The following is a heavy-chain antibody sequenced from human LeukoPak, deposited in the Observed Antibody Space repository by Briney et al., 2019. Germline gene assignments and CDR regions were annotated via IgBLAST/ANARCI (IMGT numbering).Heavy chain of an antibody. J-gene: IGHJ3*02. D-gene: IGHD6-13*01. CDR2: IYTSGST. CDR1: GGFISSYY. CDR3: ASAYSSSWQTDDAFDI. Sequence: SETLSLTCTVSGGFISSYYWSWIRQRAGKGLEWIGRIYTSGSTNYNPSLKSRVTMSVDTSKNQFSLKLSSVTAADTAVYYCASAYSSSWQTDDAFDIWGQGTMVTVSS. V-gene: IGHV4-4*07.